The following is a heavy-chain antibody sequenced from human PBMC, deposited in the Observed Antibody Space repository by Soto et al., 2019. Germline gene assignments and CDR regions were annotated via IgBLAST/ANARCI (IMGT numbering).Heavy chain of an antibody. Sequence: QVQLVESGGGVVQPGRSLRLSCAGSGFTFSNYGLHWVRQAPGKGLEWVAVISYDGSHKYYADSVKGRFTISRDNSNNRLYLQRDSLRAEDTAVYYCAKDGAPRYCGRSRCHPAGDYWGQGTLVTVSS. V-gene: IGHV3-30*18. CDR1: GFTFSNYG. CDR3: AKDGAPRYCGRSRCHPAGDY. CDR2: ISYDGSHK. D-gene: IGHD2-15*01. J-gene: IGHJ4*02.